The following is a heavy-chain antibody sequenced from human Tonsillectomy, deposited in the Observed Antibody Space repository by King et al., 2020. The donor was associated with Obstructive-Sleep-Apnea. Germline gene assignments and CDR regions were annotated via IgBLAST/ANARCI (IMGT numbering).Heavy chain of an antibody. V-gene: IGHV4-59*01. Sequence: HVQLQESGPGLVKPSETLSLTCTVSGGSISSYYWSWIRQPPGKGLEWIGYIYYSGSTNYNPSLKSRVTISVDTSKNQFSLRRSSVTAADTAVYYCARVCSSGWLSVDYWGQGTLVTVSS. CDR3: ARVCSSGWLSVDY. J-gene: IGHJ4*02. D-gene: IGHD6-19*01. CDR2: IYYSGST. CDR1: GGSISSYY.